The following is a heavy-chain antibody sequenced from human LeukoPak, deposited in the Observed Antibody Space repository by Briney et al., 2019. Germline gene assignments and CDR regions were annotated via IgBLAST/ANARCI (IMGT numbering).Heavy chain of an antibody. V-gene: IGHV4-59*01. J-gene: IGHJ4*02. CDR2: IYYTGST. CDR3: ARAVSGYYFDY. D-gene: IGHD6-19*01. CDR1: GGSISSYY. Sequence: PSETLSLTCTVSGGSISSYYWSWIRQPPGKGLGWIGYIYYTGSTTYNPSLKSRVTISVDTSKNHFSLNLSSVTAADTAVYYCARAVSGYYFDYWGQGTLVAVSS.